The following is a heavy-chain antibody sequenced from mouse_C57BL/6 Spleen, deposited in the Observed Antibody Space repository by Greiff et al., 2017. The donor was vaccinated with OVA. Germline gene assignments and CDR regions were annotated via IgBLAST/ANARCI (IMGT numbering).Heavy chain of an antibody. D-gene: IGHD5-5*01. CDR1: GYTFTSYW. Sequence: QVQLQQPGAELVKPGASVKLSCKASGYTFTSYWMQWVKQRPGQGLEWIGEIDPSDSYTNYNQKFKGKATLTVDTSSSTAYMQLSSLTSEDSAVYYCAREHYHNYFDYWGQGTTLTVSS. CDR3: AREHYHNYFDY. V-gene: IGHV1-50*01. J-gene: IGHJ2*01. CDR2: IDPSDSYT.